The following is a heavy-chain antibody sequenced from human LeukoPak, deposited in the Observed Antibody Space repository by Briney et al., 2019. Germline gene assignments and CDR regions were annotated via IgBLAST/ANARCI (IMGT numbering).Heavy chain of an antibody. CDR2: ISDDGSNK. CDR3: AKDQEATPDY. V-gene: IGHV3-30*18. CDR1: GFTFSSYG. D-gene: IGHD5-12*01. Sequence: GRSLRLSCAASGFTFSSYGMHWVRQAPGKGLEWVAAISDDGSNKYSADSVKGRFTISRDNSKNTLYLQMNSLKAEDTAVYYCAKDQEATPDYWGQGTLVTVSS. J-gene: IGHJ4*02.